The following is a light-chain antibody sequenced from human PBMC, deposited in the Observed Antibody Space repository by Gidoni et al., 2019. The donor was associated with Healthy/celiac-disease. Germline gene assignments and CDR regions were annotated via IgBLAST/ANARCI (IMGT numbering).Light chain of an antibody. CDR2: KAY. CDR3: QQYNSYLYT. J-gene: IGKJ2*01. Sequence: DIQMTQSPSTLSSSVGDRVTITCRASQSISSWLAWYQQKPWKAPKLLIYKAYSLESGVPSRFSGSGSGTEFTLTISSLQTDDFATYYCQQYNSYLYTFGQGTKLEIK. CDR1: QSISSW. V-gene: IGKV1-5*03.